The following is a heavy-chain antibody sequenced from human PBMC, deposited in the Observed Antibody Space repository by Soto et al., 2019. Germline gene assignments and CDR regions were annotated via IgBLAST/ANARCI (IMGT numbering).Heavy chain of an antibody. CDR1: GFHFSSYS. V-gene: IGHV3-23*01. CDR3: AKPSVPRPRKTVTFDF. D-gene: IGHD4-17*01. Sequence: GGSLILSCASSGFHFSSYSISWVRPAPGKGLEWFSAISGSGGSTYYADSVKGRFTISRDNSKNTLYLQMNSLRAEDTAVYYCAKPSVPRPRKTVTFDFWGQGTLVNVSA. J-gene: IGHJ5*01. CDR2: ISGSGGST.